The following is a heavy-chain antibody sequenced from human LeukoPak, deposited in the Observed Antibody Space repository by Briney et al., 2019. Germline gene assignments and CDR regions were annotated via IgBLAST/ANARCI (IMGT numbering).Heavy chain of an antibody. CDR2: INPNSGGT. CDR1: GGTFSSYA. V-gene: IGHV1-2*04. CDR3: ARGSTVVTLRFDP. J-gene: IGHJ5*02. D-gene: IGHD4-23*01. Sequence: VASVKVSCKASGGTFSSYAISWVRQAPGQGLEWMGWINPNSGGTNYAQKFQGWVTMTRDTSISTAYMELSRLRSDDTAVYYCARGSTVVTLRFDPWGQGTLVTVSS.